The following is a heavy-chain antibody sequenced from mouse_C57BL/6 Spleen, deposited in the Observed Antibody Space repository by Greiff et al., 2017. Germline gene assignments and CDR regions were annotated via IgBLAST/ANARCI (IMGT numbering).Heavy chain of an antibody. V-gene: IGHV1-82*01. D-gene: IGHD4-1*01. CDR1: GYAFSSSW. CDR2: IYPGDGDT. Sequence: QVQLQQSGPELVKPGASVKISCKASGYAFSSSWMNWVKQRPGKGLEWIGRIYPGDGDTNYNGKFKGKATLTADKSSSTAYMQLSSLTSEDSAVYFCARWGAGGAMDYWGQGTSVTVSS. J-gene: IGHJ4*01. CDR3: ARWGAGGAMDY.